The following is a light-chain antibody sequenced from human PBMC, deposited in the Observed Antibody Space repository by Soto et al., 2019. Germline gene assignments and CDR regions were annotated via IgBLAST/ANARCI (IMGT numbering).Light chain of an antibody. CDR2: LEGSGSY. Sequence: QSVLTQSSSASASLGSSVKLTCTLSSGHSSYIIAWHQQQPGKAPRYLMKLEGSGSYNKGSGVPDRFSGSSSGADRYLTISNLQFEDEADYYCETWDSNTPSGVFGGGTKVTVL. CDR1: SGHSSYI. J-gene: IGLJ3*02. CDR3: ETWDSNTPSGV. V-gene: IGLV4-60*02.